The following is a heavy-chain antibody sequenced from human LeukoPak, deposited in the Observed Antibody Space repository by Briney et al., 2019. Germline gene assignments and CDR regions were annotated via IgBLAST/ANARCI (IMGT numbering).Heavy chain of an antibody. CDR3: ARVRKYSGYYSWYFDL. D-gene: IGHD5-12*01. CDR1: GFPFSSYG. Sequence: GGSLRLSCAASGFPFSSYGMHWVRQAPGKGLEWVAFIRYDGSNKYYADSVKGRFTISRDNSKNTLYLQMNSLRAEDTAVYYCARVRKYSGYYSWYFDLWGRGTLVTVSS. CDR2: IRYDGSNK. J-gene: IGHJ2*01. V-gene: IGHV3-30*02.